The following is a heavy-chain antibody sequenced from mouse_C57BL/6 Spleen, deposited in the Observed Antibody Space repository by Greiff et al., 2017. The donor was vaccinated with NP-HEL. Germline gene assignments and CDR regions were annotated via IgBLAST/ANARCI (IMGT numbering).Heavy chain of an antibody. CDR3: ARIGDYYGSRFAY. D-gene: IGHD1-1*01. CDR2: INPNNGGT. J-gene: IGHJ3*01. CDR1: GYTFTDYY. Sequence: VQLQQSGPELVKPGASVKISCKASGYTFTDYYMNWVKQSHGKSLEWIGDINPNNGGTSYNQKFKGKATLTVDKSSSTAYMELRSLTSEDSAVYYCARIGDYYGSRFAYWGQGTLVTVSA. V-gene: IGHV1-26*01.